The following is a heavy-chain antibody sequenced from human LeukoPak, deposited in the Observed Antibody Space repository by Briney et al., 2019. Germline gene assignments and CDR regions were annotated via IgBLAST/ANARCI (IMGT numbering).Heavy chain of an antibody. D-gene: IGHD3-3*01. CDR3: ARLPGRYDFWSGYSAGGDYFDY. CDR2: IYYSGST. Sequence: SETLSLTCTVSGGSMSPYHWGWIRQPPGKGLEWTGYIYYSGSTNYNPSLKSRVTISVDTSKNQFSLKLSSVTAADTAVYYCARLPGRYDFWSGYSAGGDYFDYWGQGTLVTVSS. CDR1: GGSMSPYH. J-gene: IGHJ4*02. V-gene: IGHV4-59*08.